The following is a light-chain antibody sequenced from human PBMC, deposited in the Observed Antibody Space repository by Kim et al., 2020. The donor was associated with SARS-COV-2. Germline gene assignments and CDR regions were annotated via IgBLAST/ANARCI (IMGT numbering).Light chain of an antibody. CDR2: AAS. Sequence: QLTQSPSSLSASVGDRVTITCRASQGLSSFLAWYQQKPGKAPKLLIYAASTLQSGVPSRFSGGGSETHFTLTITNLQPDDFATYYCQHLNNHPHITYGQGTRLGIK. V-gene: IGKV1-9*01. CDR1: QGLSSF. CDR3: QHLNNHPHIT. J-gene: IGKJ5*01.